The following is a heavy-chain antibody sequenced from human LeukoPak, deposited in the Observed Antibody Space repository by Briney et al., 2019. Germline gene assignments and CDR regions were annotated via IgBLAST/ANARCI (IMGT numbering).Heavy chain of an antibody. J-gene: IGHJ4*02. CDR2: ISGSGGST. CDR1: GFTFSSYG. CDR3: ARSNGYSYGTRFDY. Sequence: GTLRLSCAASGFTFSSYGMSWVRQAPGKGLEGVSAISGSGGSTYYADSVKGRFTISRDNSKNTLYLQMNSLRAEDTAVYYCARSNGYSYGTRFDYWGQGTLVTVSS. D-gene: IGHD5-18*01. V-gene: IGHV3-23*01.